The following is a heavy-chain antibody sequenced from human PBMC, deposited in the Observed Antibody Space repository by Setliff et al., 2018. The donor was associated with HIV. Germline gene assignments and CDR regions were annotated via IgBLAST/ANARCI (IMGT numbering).Heavy chain of an antibody. CDR1: GFTFSSYS. D-gene: IGHD4-17*01. CDR2: ITSRSSYC. V-gene: IGHV3-21*01. J-gene: IGHJ6*03. CDR3: AREIRAGDYPPYNYYFYMDV. Sequence: KPGGSLRLSCAASGFTFSSYSMNWVRQAPGKGLEWASSITSRSSYCKYADSVKGRFTISRDNAKNSLFLQMNSLRAEDTAVYYCAREIRAGDYPPYNYYFYMDVWGKGTTVTVSS.